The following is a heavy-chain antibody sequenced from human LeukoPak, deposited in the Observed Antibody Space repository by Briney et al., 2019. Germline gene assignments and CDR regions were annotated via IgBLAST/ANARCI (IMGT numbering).Heavy chain of an antibody. CDR1: GFTFSSYA. J-gene: IGHJ4*02. CDR2: ISSSGSTI. CDR3: AKGERYYYGSGSTTV. D-gene: IGHD3-10*01. V-gene: IGHV3-48*03. Sequence: GRSLRLSCAASGFTFSSYAMHWVRQAPGKGLEWVSYISSSGSTIYYADSVKGRFTISRDNAKNSLYLQMNSLRAEDTAVYYCAKGERYYYGSGSTTVWGQGTLVTVSS.